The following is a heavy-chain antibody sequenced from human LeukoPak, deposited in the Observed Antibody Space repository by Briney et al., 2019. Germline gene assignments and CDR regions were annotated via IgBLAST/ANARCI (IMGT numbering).Heavy chain of an antibody. V-gene: IGHV4-59*12. CDR1: GGSISSYY. D-gene: IGHD3-22*01. CDR2: IYYSGST. Sequence: SETLSLTCTVSGGSISSYYWSWIRQPPGKGLEWIGYIYYSGSTNYNPSIKSRVTISVDTSKNQFSLKLSSVAAADTAVYYCARSDYYDSSGYWSWGQGTLVTVSS. J-gene: IGHJ5*02. CDR3: ARSDYYDSSGYWS.